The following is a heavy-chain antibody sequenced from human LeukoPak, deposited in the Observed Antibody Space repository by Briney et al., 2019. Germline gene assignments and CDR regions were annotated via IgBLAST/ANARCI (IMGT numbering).Heavy chain of an antibody. CDR2: IQYNGVT. V-gene: IGHV4-59*08. CDR1: GGSINDRH. Sequence: SETLSLTCTVSGGSINDRHWSWIRQSPGKGLEWIAYIQYNGVTNYNPSLESRVFVSSDTSKNQVSLRLSSVTAADTAVYYCARHIYGDPVAFDMWGQGTLVIVSS. CDR3: ARHIYGDPVAFDM. D-gene: IGHD4-17*01. J-gene: IGHJ3*02.